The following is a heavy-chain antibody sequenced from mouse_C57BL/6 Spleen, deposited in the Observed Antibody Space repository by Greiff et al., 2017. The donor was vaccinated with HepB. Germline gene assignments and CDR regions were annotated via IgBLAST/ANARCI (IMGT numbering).Heavy chain of an antibody. D-gene: IGHD1-1*01. Sequence: QVQLQQPGAELVKPGASVKMSCKASGYTFTSYWITWVKQRPGQGLEWIGDIYPGSGSTNYNEKFKSKATLTVDTSSSTAYMQLSSLTSEDAAVYYGARPGYYGSSGFAYWGQGTLVTVSA. CDR2: IYPGSGST. V-gene: IGHV1-55*01. J-gene: IGHJ3*01. CDR1: GYTFTSYW. CDR3: ARPGYYGSSGFAY.